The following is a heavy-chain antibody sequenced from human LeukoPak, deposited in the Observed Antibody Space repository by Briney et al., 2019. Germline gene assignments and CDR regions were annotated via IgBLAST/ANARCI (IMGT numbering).Heavy chain of an antibody. CDR3: TQTFFRYNGNYADY. Sequence: GRSLRLSCAGSGFSFSGSAIHWVRQASGKGLEWVGRIRSKANSYATAYGAAVKGRFTISRDDSENTAYLQLNSLKTEDTAVYYCTQTFFRYNGNYADYWGQGTLVTVSS. CDR2: IRSKANSYAT. D-gene: IGHD1-26*01. J-gene: IGHJ4*02. V-gene: IGHV3-73*01. CDR1: GFSFSGSA.